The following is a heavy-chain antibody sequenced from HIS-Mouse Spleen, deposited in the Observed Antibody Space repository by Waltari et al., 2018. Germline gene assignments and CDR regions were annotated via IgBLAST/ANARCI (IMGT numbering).Heavy chain of an antibody. CDR3: AREGLGIPFDY. D-gene: IGHD7-27*01. J-gene: IGHJ4*02. CDR2: ISSSSSYI. CDR1: GFTFSRYS. V-gene: IGHV3-21*01. Sequence: EVQLVESGGGLVKPGGSLRLSCAASGFTFSRYSVNWVRQAPGKGLEWVSSISSSSSYIYYADSGKGRFTISRDNAKNSLYLQMNSLRAEDTAVYYCAREGLGIPFDYWGQGTLVTVSS.